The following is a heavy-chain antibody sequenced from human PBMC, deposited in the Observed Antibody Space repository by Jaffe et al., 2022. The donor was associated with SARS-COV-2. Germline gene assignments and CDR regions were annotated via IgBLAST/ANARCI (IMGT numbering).Heavy chain of an antibody. CDR2: ISYSGTT. V-gene: IGHV4-39*01. Sequence: QLQLQESGPGLVKPSETLSLTCTVSGGSISSSSDYWGWIRQPPGKGLEWIGSISYSGTTYHNPSLRSRVTISVDTSKNQFSLKLSSVTAADTAVYYCARLGATAMVAGGTYGMDVWGQGTTVTVSS. D-gene: IGHD5-18*01. CDR1: GGSISSSSDY. CDR3: ARLGATAMVAGGTYGMDV. J-gene: IGHJ6*02.